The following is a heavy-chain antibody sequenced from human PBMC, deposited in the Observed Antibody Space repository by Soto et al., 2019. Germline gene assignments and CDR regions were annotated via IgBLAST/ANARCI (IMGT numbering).Heavy chain of an antibody. Sequence: SQTLSLTCAISGDSVSSNSAAWNWIRQSPSRGLEWLGRTYYRSKWYNDYAVSVKSRVTINPDTSKNQFSLQLNSVTPEDTAVYYCARVGLAVDSETFDYWGQGTLVTVSS. CDR3: ARVGLAVDSETFDY. CDR1: GDSVSSNSAA. V-gene: IGHV6-1*01. J-gene: IGHJ4*02. D-gene: IGHD3-3*02. CDR2: TYYRSKWYN.